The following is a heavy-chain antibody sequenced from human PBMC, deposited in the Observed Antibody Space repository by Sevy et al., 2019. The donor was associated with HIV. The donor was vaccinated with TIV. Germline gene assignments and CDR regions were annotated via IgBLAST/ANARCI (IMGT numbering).Heavy chain of an antibody. CDR2: IKQDGSEK. CDR1: GFTFSSYW. J-gene: IGHJ6*02. CDR3: AREGRYYYYGMDV. V-gene: IGHV3-7*01. Sequence: GGPLRLSCAASGFTFSSYWMSWVRQAPGKGLEWVANIKQDGSEKYYVDSVKGRFTISRDNAKNSLYLQMNSLRAEDTAVYYCAREGRYYYYGMDVWGQGTTVTVSS.